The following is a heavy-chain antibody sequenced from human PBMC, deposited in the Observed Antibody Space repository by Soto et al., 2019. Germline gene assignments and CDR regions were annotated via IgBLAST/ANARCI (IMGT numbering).Heavy chain of an antibody. D-gene: IGHD7-27*01. CDR1: GGCLSPYY. CDR3: ARHSKKTGDFDYYYGMDV. J-gene: IGHJ6*02. Sequence: PSETAYLTCSVFGGCLSPYYWSWIRQSPGKGLEWIANIYYRGNTNYNPSLESRVTISIDTSKNQFSLKLNSLTAADTAVYYCARHSKKTGDFDYYYGMDVWGQGTTVS. V-gene: IGHV4-59*08. CDR2: IYYRGNT.